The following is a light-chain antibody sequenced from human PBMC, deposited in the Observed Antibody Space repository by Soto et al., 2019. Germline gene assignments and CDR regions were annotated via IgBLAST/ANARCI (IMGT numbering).Light chain of an antibody. J-gene: IGLJ3*02. Sequence: QSVLTQPPSVSGAPGQRVTISCTGSSSNIGAGYDVHWYQQLPGTAPKLLIYGNSNRPSGVPDRLSGSKSGTSASLAITGLQAEDEADYYCQSYDSSLRAVFGGGTKVTVL. V-gene: IGLV1-40*01. CDR2: GNS. CDR3: QSYDSSLRAV. CDR1: SSNIGAGYD.